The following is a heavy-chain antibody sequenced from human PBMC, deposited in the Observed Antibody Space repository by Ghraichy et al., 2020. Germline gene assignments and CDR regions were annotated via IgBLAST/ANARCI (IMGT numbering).Heavy chain of an antibody. CDR2: INHSGST. CDR1: GGSFSGYY. Sequence: SETLSLTCAVYGGSFSGYYWSWIRQPPGKGLEWIGEINHSGSTNYNPSLKSRVTISVDTSKNQFSLKLSSVTAADTAVYYCARHRGKQWLAPRKGFDYWGQGTLVTVSS. V-gene: IGHV4-34*01. D-gene: IGHD6-19*01. CDR3: ARHRGKQWLAPRKGFDY. J-gene: IGHJ4*02.